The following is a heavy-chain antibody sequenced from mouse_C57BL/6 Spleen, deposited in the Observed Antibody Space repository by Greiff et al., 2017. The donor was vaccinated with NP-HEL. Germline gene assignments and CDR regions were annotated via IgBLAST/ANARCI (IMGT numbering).Heavy chain of an antibody. V-gene: IGHV5-16*01. CDR3: ARVWGSYWYFDV. CDR2: INYDGSST. Sequence: DVHLVESEGGLVQPGSSMKLSCTASGFTFSDYYMAWVRQVPEKGLEWVANINYDGSSTYYLDSLKSRFIISRDNAKNILYLQMSSLKSEDTATYYCARVWGSYWYFDVWGTGTTVTVSS. J-gene: IGHJ1*03. D-gene: IGHD1-1*01. CDR1: GFTFSDYY.